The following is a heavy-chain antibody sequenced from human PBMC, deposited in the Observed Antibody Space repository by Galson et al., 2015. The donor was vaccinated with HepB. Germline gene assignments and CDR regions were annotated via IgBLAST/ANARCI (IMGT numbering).Heavy chain of an antibody. Sequence: SLRLSCAASGFSFGNYAMHWVRQGPGKGLEWVAGISWNSRSIGYADSVKGRFIISRDNAKKSLYLQINSLRTDDTALYYCAKDALYSSTANWYFDFWGRGTLVTVSS. CDR1: GFSFGNYA. D-gene: IGHD6-19*01. CDR3: AKDALYSSTANWYFDF. V-gene: IGHV3-9*01. CDR2: ISWNSRSI. J-gene: IGHJ2*01.